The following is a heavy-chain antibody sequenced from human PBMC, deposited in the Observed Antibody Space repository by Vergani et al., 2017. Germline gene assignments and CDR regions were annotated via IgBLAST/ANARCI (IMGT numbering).Heavy chain of an antibody. CDR3: AGRDCSSTSCQFDY. CDR2: IYPGDSDT. Sequence: EVQLVQSGAEVKKPGESLKISCKGSRYIFTSYWIGWVRPMPGKGLEWVGTIYPGDSDTRYSPSFQGQVTITADKSIRTAYLQWSSMKASDTAMYYCAGRDCSSTSCQFDYWGQGTLVTVSS. J-gene: IGHJ4*02. D-gene: IGHD2-2*01. CDR1: RYIFTSYW. V-gene: IGHV5-51*03.